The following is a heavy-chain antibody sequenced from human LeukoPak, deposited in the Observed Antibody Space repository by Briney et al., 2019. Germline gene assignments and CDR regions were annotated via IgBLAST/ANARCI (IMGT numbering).Heavy chain of an antibody. CDR1: ANTFTDFY. V-gene: IGHV1-46*01. D-gene: IGHD1-14*01. CDR2: FNPAGGRT. CDR3: ARDQAAITTPLAWSFAL. J-gene: IGHJ2*01. Sequence: GASVKVSCKASANTFTDFYTHWVRQAPGQGLEWMGIFNPAGGRTSFAQKFQGRVTITRDTSTNTLYMELSSLRSEDTAVYYCARDQAAITTPLAWSFALWGRGTLVTVSS.